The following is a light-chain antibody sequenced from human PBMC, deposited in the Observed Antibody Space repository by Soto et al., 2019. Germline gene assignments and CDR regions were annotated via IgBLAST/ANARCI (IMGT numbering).Light chain of an antibody. Sequence: EIVMTQSPATLSVSPGERATLSCRASQSVSNNLAWYQQKPGQAPRLLIYLASTRATGIPARFSGSGSGTEFTLTITSLQSEDFASYYCQQYNTYWTFGQGAKVDI. V-gene: IGKV3D-15*01. J-gene: IGKJ1*01. CDR3: QQYNTYWT. CDR2: LAS. CDR1: QSVSNN.